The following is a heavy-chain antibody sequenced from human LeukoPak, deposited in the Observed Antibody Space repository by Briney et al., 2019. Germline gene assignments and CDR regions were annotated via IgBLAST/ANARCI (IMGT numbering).Heavy chain of an antibody. J-gene: IGHJ4*02. Sequence: QPGGSLRLSCAASGITFSNYAMSWVRQAPGKGLEWVSAISGSGGSTYYADSVKGRFTISRDNSKNTLYLQMNSLRGTDTPVYQFATVTYYYDSSGPYSDAGAQGTLVTVSS. CDR2: ISGSGGST. V-gene: IGHV3-23*01. CDR1: GITFSNYA. D-gene: IGHD3-22*01. CDR3: ATVTYYYDSSGPYSDA.